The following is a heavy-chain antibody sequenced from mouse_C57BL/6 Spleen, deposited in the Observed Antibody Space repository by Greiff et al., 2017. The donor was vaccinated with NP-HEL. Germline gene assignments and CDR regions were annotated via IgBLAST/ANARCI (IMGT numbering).Heavy chain of an antibody. D-gene: IGHD1-1*01. Sequence: VKLQQPGAELVKPGASVKLSCKASGYTFTSYWMHWVKQRPGQGLEWIGMIHPNSGSTNYNEKFKSKATLTVDKSSSTAYMQLSSLTSEDSAVYYCARSLYGYAMDYWGQGTSVTVSS. V-gene: IGHV1-64*01. CDR2: IHPNSGST. CDR1: GYTFTSYW. CDR3: ARSLYGYAMDY. J-gene: IGHJ4*01.